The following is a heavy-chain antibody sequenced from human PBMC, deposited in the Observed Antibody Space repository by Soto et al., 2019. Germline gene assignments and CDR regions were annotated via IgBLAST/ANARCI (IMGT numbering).Heavy chain of an antibody. V-gene: IGHV5-51*01. CDR2: IYPGDSDV. D-gene: IGHD5-12*01. CDR3: ARQNYAGYGGYDSXFDT. J-gene: IGHJ4*02. CDR1: GSTFTTYW. Sequence: PGESLKISCQGSGSTFTTYWVGWVRQRPGKCLDWMGKIYPGDSDVKYSPSFQVQVTISVDKSISTAYLQWNSLKASDTAVYYCARQNYAGYGGYDSXFDTWGQGTLVTVSS.